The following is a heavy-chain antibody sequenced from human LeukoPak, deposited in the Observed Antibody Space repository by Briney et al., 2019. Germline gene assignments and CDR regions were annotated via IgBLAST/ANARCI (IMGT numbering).Heavy chain of an antibody. V-gene: IGHV3-21*01. CDR3: AREPGYSYGYRYYFDY. J-gene: IGHJ4*02. D-gene: IGHD5-18*01. Sequence: GGSLRLSSAASGFTFRSYSMNWVRQAPREGLEWVSCISSSSSYTYYADSVKGRFTISRDNAKNSPSLQMNSLRAEATAVNYFAREPGYSYGYRYYFDYWGQGTLVTVSS. CDR2: ISSSSSYT. CDR1: GFTFRSYS.